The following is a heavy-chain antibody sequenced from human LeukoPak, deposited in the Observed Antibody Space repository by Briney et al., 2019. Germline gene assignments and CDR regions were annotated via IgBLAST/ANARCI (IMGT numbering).Heavy chain of an antibody. CDR3: ARDGNGITGTPDAFDI. CDR1: GGSISSYY. Sequence: SETLSLTCTVPGGSISSYYWSWIRQPPGKGLEWIGYIYYSGSTNYNPSLKSRVTISVDTSKNQFSLKLSSVTAADTAVYYCARDGNGITGTPDAFDIWGQGTMVTVSS. J-gene: IGHJ3*02. CDR2: IYYSGST. D-gene: IGHD1-20*01. V-gene: IGHV4-59*01.